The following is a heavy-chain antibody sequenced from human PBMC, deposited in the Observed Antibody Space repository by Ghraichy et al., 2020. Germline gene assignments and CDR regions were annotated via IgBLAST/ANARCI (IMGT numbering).Heavy chain of an antibody. V-gene: IGHV6-1*01. CDR3: ARNRYWAFDI. CDR2: TYYRSKWYN. Sequence: QTLSLTCAISGDSVSSNSVSWHWIRQSPSRGLEWLGKTYYRSKWYNDYAVSVKSRITINPDTSENQFSLQLNSVTPEDTALYYCARNRYWAFDIWGQGTTVTVSS. D-gene: IGHD1-14*01. CDR1: GDSVSSNSVS. J-gene: IGHJ3*02.